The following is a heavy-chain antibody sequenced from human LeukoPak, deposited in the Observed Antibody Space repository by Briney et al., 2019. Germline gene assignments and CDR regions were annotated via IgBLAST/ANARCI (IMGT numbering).Heavy chain of an antibody. CDR3: ASLMQGSGSYSNYYYGIDV. CDR1: GGSFDDYY. D-gene: IGHD3-10*01. J-gene: IGHJ6*04. V-gene: IGHV4-34*12. Sequence: SETLSLTCAIYGGSFDDYYWSWVRQSPGKGLEWIGEILQSGDTNYNPSLTSRVTISLDTSKNQFSLKLMSVTAADTAVYYCASLMQGSGSYSNYYYGIDVWGKGTTAIVSS. CDR2: ILQSGDT.